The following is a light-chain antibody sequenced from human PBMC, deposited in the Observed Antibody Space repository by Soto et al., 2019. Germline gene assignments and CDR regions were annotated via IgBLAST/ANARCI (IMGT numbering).Light chain of an antibody. CDR1: SSNIGAGYD. J-gene: IGLJ2*01. CDR3: AAWDDSVKGPV. V-gene: IGLV1-44*01. Sequence: QSVLTQPPSMSGAPGQRVTISCTGSSSNIGAGYDVNWYQQLPGTAPKLLIYSNNQRPSGVPDRFSGSKSGTSASLAISGLQSEDEADYYCAAWDDSVKGPVFGGGTKLTVL. CDR2: SNN.